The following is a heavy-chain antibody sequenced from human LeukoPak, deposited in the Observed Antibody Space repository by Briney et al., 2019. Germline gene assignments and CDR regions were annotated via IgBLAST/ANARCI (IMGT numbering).Heavy chain of an antibody. CDR3: ARWLRYFDWLSPNYYYYMDV. CDR2: INHSGST. Sequence: SETLSLTCAVYGGSFSGYYWSWIRQPPGKGLEWSGEINHSGSTKYNPSLKSRVTISVDTSKNQFSLKLSSVTAADTAVYYCARWLRYFDWLSPNYYYYMDVWGKGTTVTISS. D-gene: IGHD3-9*01. J-gene: IGHJ6*03. V-gene: IGHV4-34*01. CDR1: GGSFSGYY.